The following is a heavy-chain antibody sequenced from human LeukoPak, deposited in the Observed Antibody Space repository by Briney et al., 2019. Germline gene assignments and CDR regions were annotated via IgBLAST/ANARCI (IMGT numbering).Heavy chain of an antibody. V-gene: IGHV3-23*01. D-gene: IGHD6-13*01. Sequence: PGGSLRLSCAASGCTFSSYALSWVRQAPGKGLEWVSAIDWSGGSTHCADSLKGPFTISRVNTKNALYLKMNSLRAEDTAVYYCAKDLSPLAAAVFDYWGWGTVVTVTS. CDR1: GCTFSSYA. CDR2: IDWSGGST. J-gene: IGHJ4*02. CDR3: AKDLSPLAAAVFDY.